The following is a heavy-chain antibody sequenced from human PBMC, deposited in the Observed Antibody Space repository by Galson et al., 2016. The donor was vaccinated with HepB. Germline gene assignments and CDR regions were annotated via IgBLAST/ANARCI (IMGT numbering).Heavy chain of an antibody. CDR1: GGTFNSYA. J-gene: IGHJ6*02. CDR2: IIPIFGTA. V-gene: IGHV1-69*13. CDR3: GKVEDGYNRHYYYGMDV. D-gene: IGHD5-24*01. Sequence: SVKVSCKASGGTFNSYALSWVRQAPGQGLEWMGEIIPIFGTANYAQRFQGRVTITADESTSTAYMELSGLRSEDTAVDYCGKVEDGYNRHYYYGMDVWGQGTTVTVSS.